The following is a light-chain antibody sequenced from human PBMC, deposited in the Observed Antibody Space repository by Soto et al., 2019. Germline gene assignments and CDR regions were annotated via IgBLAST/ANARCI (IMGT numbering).Light chain of an antibody. CDR3: QQYNGYWT. J-gene: IGKJ1*01. V-gene: IGKV1-5*03. CDR2: EAS. CDR1: QSISGS. Sequence: DIQMTQSPSTLSASVGDRVTITCRASQSISGSLAWYQHKPGKAPKLLNYEASNLKSGVPSRFSGSGSGTEYTLTIRSLQPDDSASYYCQQYNGYWTFGEGKRGEI.